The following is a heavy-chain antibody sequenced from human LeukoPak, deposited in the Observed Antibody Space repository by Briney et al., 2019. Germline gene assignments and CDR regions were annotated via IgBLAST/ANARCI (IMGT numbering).Heavy chain of an antibody. V-gene: IGHV4-4*09. Sequence: SETLSLTRTVSGGSLSSYYWSWIRQPPGKGLEWIGYIYTSGSTNYNPSLKSRVTISVDTSKNQFSLKLSSVTAADTAVYYCASSYSSSWWIVWGKGTTVTVSS. J-gene: IGHJ6*04. CDR3: ASSYSSSWWIV. CDR1: GGSLSSYY. D-gene: IGHD6-13*01. CDR2: IYTSGST.